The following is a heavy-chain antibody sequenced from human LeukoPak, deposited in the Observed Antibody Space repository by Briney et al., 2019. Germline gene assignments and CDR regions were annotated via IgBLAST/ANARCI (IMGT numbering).Heavy chain of an antibody. CDR1: GGSISSYY. V-gene: IGHV4-59*01. CDR2: IYYSGST. Sequence: SETLSLTCTVSGGSISSYYWSRIRQPPGKGLEWIGYIYYSGSTNYNPSLKSRVTISVDTSKNQFSLKMSSVTAADTAVYYCARTPALEWLTQFDPWGQGTLVTVSS. D-gene: IGHD3-3*01. CDR3: ARTPALEWLTQFDP. J-gene: IGHJ5*02.